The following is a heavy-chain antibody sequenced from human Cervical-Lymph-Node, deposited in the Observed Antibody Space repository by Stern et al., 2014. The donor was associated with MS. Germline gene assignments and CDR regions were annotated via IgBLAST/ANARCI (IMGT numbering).Heavy chain of an antibody. CDR1: GYTFTTYY. CDR2: INPSGGST. D-gene: IGHD6-19*01. V-gene: IGHV1-46*01. Sequence: VQLVQSGAEVKKPGASVQVSCKASGYTFTTYYMHWVRPAPGHGLEWRGIINPSGGSTRYAQKFRGRVTMTRDTSTSTVYMELSSLTSEDTAVYYCAREVAGHRLGMMDVWGQGTTVTVSS. CDR3: AREVAGHRLGMMDV. J-gene: IGHJ6*02.